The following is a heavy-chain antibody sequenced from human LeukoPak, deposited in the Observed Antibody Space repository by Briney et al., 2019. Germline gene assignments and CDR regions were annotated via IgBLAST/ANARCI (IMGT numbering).Heavy chain of an antibody. J-gene: IGHJ4*02. D-gene: IGHD3-16*01. Sequence: ASVKVSCKASGYTFTGYYMHWVRQAPGQGLEWMGWINPNSGGTNYAQKFQGRVTMTRDTSISTAYMELSSLRSEDTAVYYCARDDLGGPPHFDYWGQGTLVTVSS. CDR1: GYTFTGYY. CDR3: ARDDLGGPPHFDY. CDR2: INPNSGGT. V-gene: IGHV1-2*02.